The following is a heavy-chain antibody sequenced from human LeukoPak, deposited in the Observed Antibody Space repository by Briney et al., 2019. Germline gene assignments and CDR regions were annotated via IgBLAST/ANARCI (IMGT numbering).Heavy chain of an antibody. J-gene: IGHJ6*02. Sequence: SVKVSCKASGGTFSSYAISWVRQAPGQGLEWMGGIIPIFGTANYAQKFQGRVTITADESTSTAYMELSSLRSEDTAVYCCARSTTVTTSPYYYYGMDVWGQGTTVTVSS. CDR3: ARSTTVTTSPYYYYGMDV. CDR2: IIPIFGTA. V-gene: IGHV1-69*13. CDR1: GGTFSSYA. D-gene: IGHD4-17*01.